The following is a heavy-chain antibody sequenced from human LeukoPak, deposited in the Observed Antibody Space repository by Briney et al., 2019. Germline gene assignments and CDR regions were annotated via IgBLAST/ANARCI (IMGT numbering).Heavy chain of an antibody. D-gene: IGHD5-18*01. CDR2: IKEDGSDI. V-gene: IGHV3-7*03. CDR1: GFTFSSYW. CDR3: SRCEYNYGWAYFDY. Sequence: PGGSLRLSCAASGFTFSSYWMSWVRQAPGKGLEWEANIKEDGSDIYYVDSVKGRFTISRDNAKNSLYLEMNSLRGEDTALYYCSRCEYNYGWAYFDYWGQGTLVTVSS. J-gene: IGHJ4*02.